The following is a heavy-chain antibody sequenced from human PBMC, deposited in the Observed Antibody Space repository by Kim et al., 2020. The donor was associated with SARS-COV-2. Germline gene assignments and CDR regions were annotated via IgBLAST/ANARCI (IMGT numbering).Heavy chain of an antibody. CDR3: ARGKRDSYNYFGIDV. J-gene: IGHJ6*02. CDR1: DGSISSYY. CDR2: IYTSGST. Sequence: SETLSLTCTVSDGSISSYYWSWIRQPAGKGLEWVGRIYTSGSTNYNPSLKSRVTISVDTSKNQFSLKLSSVTAADTAVYYCARGKRDSYNYFGIDVWGQGTTVTVSS. V-gene: IGHV4-4*07.